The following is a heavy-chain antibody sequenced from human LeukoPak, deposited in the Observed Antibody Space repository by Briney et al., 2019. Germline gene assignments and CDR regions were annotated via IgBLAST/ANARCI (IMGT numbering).Heavy chain of an antibody. CDR3: ARDHRIAAAGTGPSDC. D-gene: IGHD6-13*01. Sequence: GGSLRLSCAASGFTFSSYAMHWVRQAPGKGLEYVSAISSNGGSTYYANSVKGRFTISRDNSKNTLYPQMGSLRAEDTAVYYCARDHRIAAAGTGPSDCWGQGTLVTVSS. V-gene: IGHV3-64*01. CDR2: ISSNGGST. CDR1: GFTFSSYA. J-gene: IGHJ4*02.